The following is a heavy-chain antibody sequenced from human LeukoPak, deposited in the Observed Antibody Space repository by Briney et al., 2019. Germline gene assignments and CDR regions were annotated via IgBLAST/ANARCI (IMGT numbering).Heavy chain of an antibody. CDR1: GGTFSSYA. CDR2: IIPIFHTT. CDR3: ARDFLSGRSGSEY. J-gene: IGHJ4*02. Sequence: SVKVSCKASGGTFSSYAISWVRQVPGQGLEWMGRIIPIFHTTKYAQKFQGRVTITADKSTNTSHMELISLRSEDTAVYYCARDFLSGRSGSEYWGQGTVVTVSS. V-gene: IGHV1-69*06. D-gene: IGHD6-19*01.